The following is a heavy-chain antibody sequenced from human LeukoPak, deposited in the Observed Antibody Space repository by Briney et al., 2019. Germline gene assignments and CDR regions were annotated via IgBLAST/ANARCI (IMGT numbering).Heavy chain of an antibody. CDR3: ARHLITAGTSAFDI. J-gene: IGHJ3*02. D-gene: IGHD6-13*01. V-gene: IGHV4-59*08. CDR1: GVSINSYY. Sequence: SETLSLTCSVSGVSINSYYWSWLRQPPGKGLEWLGYIYNIESTNFNPSLKSRVTMSVDTSKSQLSLKLTFVTAADTAVYYCARHLITAGTSAFDIWGQGTIVTVSS. CDR2: IYNIEST.